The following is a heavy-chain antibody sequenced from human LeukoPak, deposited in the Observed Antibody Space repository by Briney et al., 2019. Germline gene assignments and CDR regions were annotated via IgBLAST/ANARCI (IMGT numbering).Heavy chain of an antibody. CDR1: GFTFSSYA. CDR3: AREAVSGSYPVSWYFDY. J-gene: IGHJ4*02. CDR2: ISYDGSNK. Sequence: GGSLRLSCAASGFTFSSYAMYWVRQAPGKGLEWVAVISYDGSNKYYADSVKGRFTISRDNSKNTLYLQMNSLRAEDTAVYYCAREAVSGSYPVSWYFDYWGQGTLVTVSS. D-gene: IGHD1-26*01. V-gene: IGHV3-30*04.